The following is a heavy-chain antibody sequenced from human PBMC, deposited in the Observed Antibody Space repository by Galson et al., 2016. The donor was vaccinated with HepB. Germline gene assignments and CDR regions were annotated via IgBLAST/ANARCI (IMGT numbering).Heavy chain of an antibody. D-gene: IGHD3-10*01. J-gene: IGHJ6*04. CDR3: ANLGSGSFRWYFYVMEV. V-gene: IGHV3-23*01. CDR1: GFTFSNFA. CDR2: ISGKGDST. Sequence: SLRLSCAASGFTFSNFAMTWVRQAPGKGLEWISGISGKGDSTYYADSVKGRFTVSRDNSKNTLHLHMTSLRVDDTAGYYCANLGSGSFRWYFYVMEVWGKGTTVTVPS.